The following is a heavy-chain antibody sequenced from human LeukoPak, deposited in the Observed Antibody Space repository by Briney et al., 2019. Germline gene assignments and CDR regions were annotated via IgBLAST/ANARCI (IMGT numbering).Heavy chain of an antibody. V-gene: IGHV4-34*01. CDR2: IYYT. CDR1: GGSFSGYY. Sequence: SETLSLTCAVYGGSFSGYYWGWIRQPPGKGLEWIGSIYYTLKSRVTISVDTSKNQFPLKLSSVTAADTAVYYCASSRYSSGWYDYWGQGTLVTVSS. D-gene: IGHD6-19*01. J-gene: IGHJ4*02. CDR3: ASSRYSSGWYDY.